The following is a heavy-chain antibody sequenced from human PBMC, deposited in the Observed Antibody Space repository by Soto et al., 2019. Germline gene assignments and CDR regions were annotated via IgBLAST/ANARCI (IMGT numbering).Heavy chain of an antibody. D-gene: IGHD3-10*01. J-gene: IGHJ6*02. CDR3: ARDLYYYGSGSYWGMDV. V-gene: IGHV3-30-3*01. CDR1: GFTFSSYA. CDR2: ISYDGSNK. Sequence: QVQLVESGGGVVQPGRSLRLSCAASGFTFSSYAMHWVRQAPGKGLEWVAVISYDGSNKYYADSVKGRFTISRDNSKNTLYLQMNSLRAEDTAVYYCARDLYYYGSGSYWGMDVWGQGTTVTVSS.